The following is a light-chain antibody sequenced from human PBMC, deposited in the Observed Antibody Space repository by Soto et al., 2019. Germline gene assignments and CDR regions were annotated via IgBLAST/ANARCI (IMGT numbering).Light chain of an antibody. CDR3: GPLISASILV. J-gene: IGLJ1*01. Sequence: SDLTQRASGSGAPREAVTISCTGPRSDIGDSNFISWYQHSPGKAPRLLIYEVNNRPSGDSKRFSGSKAGNTASLTISGLLDHAEDDYFCGPLISASILVFGSGPKVTVL. V-gene: IGLV2-14*01. CDR1: RSDIGDSNF. CDR2: EVN.